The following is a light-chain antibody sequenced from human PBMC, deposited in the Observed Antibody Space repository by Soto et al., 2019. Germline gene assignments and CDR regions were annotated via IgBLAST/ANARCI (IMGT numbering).Light chain of an antibody. Sequence: DIVLTQSPASLSSFPGDSFTLSCRASQYINTRLAWYQHRPGQAPRLLIYQTSIRAAGIPARFSASGSGTDFTLTISRLEPEDFAVYYCQQRKNWQVTFGQGTRLEV. CDR1: QYINTR. J-gene: IGKJ5*01. CDR2: QTS. V-gene: IGKV3D-11*01. CDR3: QQRKNWQVT.